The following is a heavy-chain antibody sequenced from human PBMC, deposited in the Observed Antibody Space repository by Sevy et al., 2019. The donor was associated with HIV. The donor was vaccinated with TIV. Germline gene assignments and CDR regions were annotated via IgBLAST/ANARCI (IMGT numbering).Heavy chain of an antibody. CDR3: TRERTYLFDY. J-gene: IGHJ4*02. CDR1: GFTFGSYG. V-gene: IGHV3-33*01. CDR2: IWFDGSNI. Sequence: GGCLRLSCVASGFTFGSYGMLWVRQAPGKGLEWVADIWFDGSNIHYADSVRGRFTISRDNSKNTLSLHMSSLRVEDTAVYYSTRERTYLFDYCGQGTPVSVSS.